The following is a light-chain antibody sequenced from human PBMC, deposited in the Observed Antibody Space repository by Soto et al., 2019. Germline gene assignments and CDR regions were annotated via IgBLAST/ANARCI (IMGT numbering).Light chain of an antibody. CDR1: QSSSTW. V-gene: IGKV1-5*03. J-gene: IGKJ1*01. Sequence: DIQMTQSPSTLSASVGDKVTITCRASQSSSTWLAWYQQKPGKAPKLLIYQESTLESGAPSRFSGSGSGTEFTLTISSLQPDDFATYYCQQYNSYQTFGQGTKVDIK. CDR2: QES. CDR3: QQYNSYQT.